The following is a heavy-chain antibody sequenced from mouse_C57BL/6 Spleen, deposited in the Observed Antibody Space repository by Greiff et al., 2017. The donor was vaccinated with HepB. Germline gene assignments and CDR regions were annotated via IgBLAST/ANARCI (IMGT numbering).Heavy chain of an antibody. D-gene: IGHD1-1*01. V-gene: IGHV1-61*01. Sequence: QVQLQQPGAELVRPGSSVKLSCKASGYTFTSYWMDWVKQRPGQGLEWIGNIYPSDSETHYNQKFKDKATLTVDKSSSTAYMQLSSLTSEDSAVYYCARRAYGRALYYAMDYWGQGTSVTVSS. J-gene: IGHJ4*01. CDR2: IYPSDSET. CDR1: GYTFTSYW. CDR3: ARRAYGRALYYAMDY.